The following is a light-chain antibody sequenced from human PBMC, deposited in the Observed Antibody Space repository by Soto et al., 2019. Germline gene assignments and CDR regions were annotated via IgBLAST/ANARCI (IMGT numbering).Light chain of an antibody. Sequence: DIHITQSPSPLSASVGGRVTITCRASQSIGYWLAWYQQKPGKAPNLLIYAASTLETGVPSRFSGSGFGTEFTLTIASLQPDDSASYYCQQYNSFSKPFGRGTKVDIK. J-gene: IGKJ1*01. CDR3: QQYNSFSKP. V-gene: IGKV1-5*01. CDR1: QSIGYW. CDR2: AAS.